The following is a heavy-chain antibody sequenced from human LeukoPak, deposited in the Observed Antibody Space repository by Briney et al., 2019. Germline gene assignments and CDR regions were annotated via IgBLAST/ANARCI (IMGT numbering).Heavy chain of an antibody. D-gene: IGHD3-16*01. CDR3: AREVGGGASGQ. Sequence: GESLRLSCAASGFTVSSNYMSWVRQVRGKGLEWVSVIYSDGTISYADSVKGRFTISRDNSENTLYLQMNSLRVEDTAVYYCAREVGGGASGQWGQGTLVTVSS. J-gene: IGHJ4*02. CDR2: IYSDGTI. V-gene: IGHV3-66*01. CDR1: GFTVSSNY.